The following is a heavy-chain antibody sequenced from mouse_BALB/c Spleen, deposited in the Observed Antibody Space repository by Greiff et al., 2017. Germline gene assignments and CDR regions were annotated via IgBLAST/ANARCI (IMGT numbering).Heavy chain of an antibody. CDR1: GFTFSSYT. J-gene: IGHJ2*01. CDR3: TREGTGRGGDY. Sequence: DVKLVESGGGLVKPGGSLKLSCAASGFTFSSYTMSWVRQTPEKRLEWVATISSGGSYTYYPDSVKGRFTISRDNAKNTLYLQMSSLKSEDTAMYYCTREGTGRGGDYWGQGTTLTVSS. V-gene: IGHV5-6-4*01. D-gene: IGHD4-1*01. CDR2: ISSGGSYT.